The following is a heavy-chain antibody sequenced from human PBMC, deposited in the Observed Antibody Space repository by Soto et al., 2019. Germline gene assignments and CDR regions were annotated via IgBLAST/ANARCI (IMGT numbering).Heavy chain of an antibody. CDR3: AREIAVAGPYYYYGMDV. J-gene: IGHJ6*02. D-gene: IGHD6-19*01. CDR2: INSDGSST. CDR1: GFTFSSYW. Sequence: GGSLRLSCAASGFTFSSYWMHWVRQAPGKGLVWVSRINSDGSSTSYADSVKGRFTISRDNAKNTLYLQMNSLRAEDTAVYYCAREIAVAGPYYYYGMDVWGQGTTVTVSS. V-gene: IGHV3-74*01.